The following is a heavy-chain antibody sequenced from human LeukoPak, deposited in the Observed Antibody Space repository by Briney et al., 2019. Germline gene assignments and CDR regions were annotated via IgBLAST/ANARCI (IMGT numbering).Heavy chain of an antibody. CDR3: ATVLSGSYLGGSYFDY. CDR1: GYTLTELS. D-gene: IGHD1-26*01. J-gene: IGHJ4*02. Sequence: ASVKVSCKVSGYTLTELSMHWVRQAPGKGLERMGGFYPEDGETIYAQKFQGRVTMTEDTSTDTAYMELSSLRSEDTAVYYCATVLSGSYLGGSYFDYWGQGTLVTVSS. CDR2: FYPEDGET. V-gene: IGHV1-24*01.